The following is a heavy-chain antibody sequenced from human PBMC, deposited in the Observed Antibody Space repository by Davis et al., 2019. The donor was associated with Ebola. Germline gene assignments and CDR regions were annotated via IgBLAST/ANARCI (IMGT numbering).Heavy chain of an antibody. Sequence: SVKVSCKASGGTFSSYAISWVRQAPGQGLEWMGGIILIFGTANYAQKFQGRVTITADESTSTAYMELSSLRSEDTAVYYCARGGNNWNPSGGWFDPWGQGTLVTVSS. J-gene: IGHJ5*02. CDR1: GGTFSSYA. CDR3: ARGGNNWNPSGGWFDP. V-gene: IGHV1-69*13. D-gene: IGHD1-20*01. CDR2: IILIFGTA.